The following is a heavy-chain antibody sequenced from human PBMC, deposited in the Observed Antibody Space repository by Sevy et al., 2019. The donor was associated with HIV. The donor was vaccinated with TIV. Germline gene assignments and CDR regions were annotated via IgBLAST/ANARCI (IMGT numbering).Heavy chain of an antibody. CDR3: SRDLRLRGYSYGCFDY. CDR1: GYTFTGQY. CDR2: INPNSGDT. V-gene: IGHV1-2*02. J-gene: IGHJ4*02. Sequence: ASVKVSCKASGYTFTGQYIHWVQQAPGQGLEWMGWINPNSGDTNYAQEFQGRVTMTRDTSISTAYMELSGLKSDDTAVYYCSRDLRLRGYSYGCFDYWGQRTLVTVSS. D-gene: IGHD5-18*01.